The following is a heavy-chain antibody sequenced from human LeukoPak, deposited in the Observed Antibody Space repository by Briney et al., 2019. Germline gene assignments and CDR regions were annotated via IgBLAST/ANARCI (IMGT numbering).Heavy chain of an antibody. CDR2: IKSKTDGGTT. CDR3: TTLEGDDYGDYVDY. Sequence: PGGSLRLSCTASGFTFSNAWMSWVRQAPGKGREWVGRIKSKTDGGTTDYAAPVKGRFTISRDDSKNTLYLQMNSLKTEDTAVYYCTTLEGDDYGDYVDYWGQGTLVTVSS. V-gene: IGHV3-15*01. CDR1: GFTFSNAW. J-gene: IGHJ4*02. D-gene: IGHD4-17*01.